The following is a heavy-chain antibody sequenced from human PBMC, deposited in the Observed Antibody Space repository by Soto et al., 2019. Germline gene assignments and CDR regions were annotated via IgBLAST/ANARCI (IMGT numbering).Heavy chain of an antibody. CDR1: GFTFSSYA. CDR3: ANLFKEQWLGGETIPNAY. J-gene: IGHJ4*02. CDR2: ISGSGGST. Sequence: EVQLLESGGGLVQPGGSLRLSCAASGFTFSSYAMSWVRQAPGKGLEWVSAISGSGGSTYYADSVKGRFTISRDNSKNTLYLQMNSLRAEDTAVYYCANLFKEQWLGGETIPNAYWGQGTLVTVSA. V-gene: IGHV3-23*01. D-gene: IGHD6-19*01.